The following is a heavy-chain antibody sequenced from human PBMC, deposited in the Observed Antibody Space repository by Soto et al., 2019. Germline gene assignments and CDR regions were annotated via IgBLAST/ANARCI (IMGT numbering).Heavy chain of an antibody. CDR2: EYSGTT. J-gene: IGHJ4*02. V-gene: IGHV4-59*08. CDR1: GASISRDH. CDR3: ATYTTGGGGRGY. Sequence: QVQLQESGPGLVKPSETLSLTCTVSGASISRDHWNWIRQPPGKGLEWIGEYSGTTNYNPSLRTRVTISADTSNTQFSLKLSSVTAADTAVYFWATYTTGGGGRGYWGQGTLVTVSS. D-gene: IGHD3-16*01.